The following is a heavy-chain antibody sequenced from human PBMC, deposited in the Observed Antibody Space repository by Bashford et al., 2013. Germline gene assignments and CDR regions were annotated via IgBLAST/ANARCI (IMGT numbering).Heavy chain of an antibody. CDR2: INPSGGST. CDR3: ARDLTVVTPGYIGYYGMDV. D-gene: IGHD4-23*01. Sequence: ASVKVSCKASGYTFTSYYMHWVRQAPGQGLEWMGIINPSGGSTSYAQKFQGRVTMTRDTSTSTVYMELSSLRSEDTAVYYCARDLTVVTPGYIGYYGMDVWGQGTTVTVSS. J-gene: IGHJ6*02. V-gene: IGHV1-46*01. CDR1: GYTFTSYY.